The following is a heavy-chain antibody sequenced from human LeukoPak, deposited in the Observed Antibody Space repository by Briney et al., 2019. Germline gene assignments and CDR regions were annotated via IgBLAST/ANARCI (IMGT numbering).Heavy chain of an antibody. V-gene: IGHV1-46*01. CDR1: GYTFTSYY. CDR2: INPSGGST. D-gene: IGHD4-11*01. J-gene: IGHJ5*02. Sequence: ASVKVSCKASGYTFTSYYMHWVRQAPGQGLEWMGIINPSGGSTSYAQKFQGRVTMTRDMSTSTVYMELSSLRSEDTAVYYCALMTTVTRWFDPWGQGTLVTVSS. CDR3: ALMTTVTRWFDP.